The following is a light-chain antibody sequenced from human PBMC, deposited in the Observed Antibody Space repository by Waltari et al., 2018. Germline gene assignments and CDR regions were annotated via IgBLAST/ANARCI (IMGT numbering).Light chain of an antibody. J-gene: IGLJ2*01. CDR3: CSFATNSIVI. CDR2: EVN. V-gene: IGLV2-23*02. CDR1: GSDVGSYNL. Sequence: QSALTQPASVSGSPGQSITISCSGTGSDVGSYNLVSWYQQHPGQAPKLLIYEVNMRPSGVSDRFSGAKSGVTAYLTISGLQAEDEAVYFCCSFATNSIVIFGGGTKLTVL.